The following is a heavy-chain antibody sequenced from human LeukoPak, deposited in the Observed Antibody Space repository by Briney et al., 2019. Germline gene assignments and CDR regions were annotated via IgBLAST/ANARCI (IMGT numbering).Heavy chain of an antibody. CDR3: ARAAIVVVPAAMALDAFDI. J-gene: IGHJ3*02. V-gene: IGHV4-4*07. CDR2: IYTSGST. Sequence: SETPSLTCTVSGGSISSYYWSWIRQPAGKGLEWIGRIYTSGSTNYNPSLKSRVTMSVDTSKNQFSLKLSSVTAADTAVYYCARAAIVVVPAAMALDAFDIWGQGTMVTVSS. CDR1: GGSISSYY. D-gene: IGHD2-2*01.